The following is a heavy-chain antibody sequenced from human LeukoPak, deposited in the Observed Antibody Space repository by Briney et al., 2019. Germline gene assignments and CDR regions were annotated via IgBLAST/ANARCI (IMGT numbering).Heavy chain of an antibody. D-gene: IGHD3-22*01. CDR2: ISGSGGST. CDR1: GFTFSSYA. Sequence: GGSPRLSCAASGFTFSSYAMSWVRQAPGKGLEWVSAISGSGGSTYYADSVKSRFTISRDNSKNTLYLQMNSLRAEDTAVYYCAKGSGYYYGRFDYWGQGTLVTVSS. CDR3: AKGSGYYYGRFDY. V-gene: IGHV3-23*01. J-gene: IGHJ4*02.